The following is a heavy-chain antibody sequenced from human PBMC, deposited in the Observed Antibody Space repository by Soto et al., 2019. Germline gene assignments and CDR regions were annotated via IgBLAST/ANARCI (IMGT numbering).Heavy chain of an antibody. CDR2: VYYRGRS. CDR3: GKVLVGATGHTDSDS. D-gene: IGHD2-15*01. CDR1: GGSVSNSNYY. Sequence: SETLSLTCTVSGGSVSNSNYYWGWIRQSPGKGLEWIGSVYYRGRSYSKSSVKSRVTISVDTSKNQFSLNLNSVTASDTAVYYCGKVLVGATGHTDSDSWGPGTLVTVSS. J-gene: IGHJ4*02. V-gene: IGHV4-39*01.